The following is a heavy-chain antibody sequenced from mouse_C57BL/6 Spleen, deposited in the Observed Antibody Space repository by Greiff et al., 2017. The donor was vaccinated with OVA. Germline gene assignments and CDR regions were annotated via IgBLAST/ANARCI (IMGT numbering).Heavy chain of an antibody. Sequence: DVKLVESGGGLVKPGGSLKLSCAASGFTFSSYTMSWVRQTPEKRLEWVATISGGGGNTYYPDSVKGRFTISRDNAKNTLYLQMSSLRSEDTALYYCAIAHYYGSSLDVWGTGTTVTVSS. J-gene: IGHJ1*03. CDR2: ISGGGGNT. CDR1: GFTFSSYT. D-gene: IGHD1-1*01. V-gene: IGHV5-9*01. CDR3: AIAHYYGSSLDV.